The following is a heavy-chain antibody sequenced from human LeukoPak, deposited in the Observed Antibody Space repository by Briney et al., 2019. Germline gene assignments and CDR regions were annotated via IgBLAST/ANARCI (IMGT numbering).Heavy chain of an antibody. Sequence: GGSLRLSCAASGFTFSSYAMSWVRQAPGKGLEWVSAISGSGGSTYYADSVKGRFTISRDNSKNALYLQMNSLRAEDTAVYYCAKSYGSGTGGYWGQGTLVTVSS. CDR1: GFTFSSYA. CDR3: AKSYGSGTGGY. V-gene: IGHV3-23*01. J-gene: IGHJ4*02. D-gene: IGHD3-10*01. CDR2: ISGSGGST.